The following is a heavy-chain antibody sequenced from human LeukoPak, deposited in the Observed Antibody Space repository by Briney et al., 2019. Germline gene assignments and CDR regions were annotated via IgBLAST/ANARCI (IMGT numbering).Heavy chain of an antibody. CDR2: ITSAGNFI. Sequence: GGSLRLSCAASGFTFSTYTMIWVRQAQGKGLEWVSSITSAGNFIYYADSLRGRFTVSRDNAKNSLYLQMNRLRAEDTAMYYCARDLWDHWGQGTLVTVSS. V-gene: IGHV3-21*01. J-gene: IGHJ4*02. CDR1: GFTFSTYT. CDR3: ARDLWDH.